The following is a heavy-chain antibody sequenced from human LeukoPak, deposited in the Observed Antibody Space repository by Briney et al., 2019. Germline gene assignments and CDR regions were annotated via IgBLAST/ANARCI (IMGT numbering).Heavy chain of an antibody. CDR3: ARVGIAVAGSLNFDY. D-gene: IGHD6-19*01. J-gene: IGHJ4*02. CDR2: NYYSGST. CDR1: GGSISSYY. V-gene: IGHV4-59*01. Sequence: PAETLSLTCTVSGGSISSYYWSWIRQPPGKGLEWIGYNYYSGSTNYNPSLKSRVTISVDTSKDQFSLKLSSVTAADTAVYYCARVGIAVAGSLNFDYWGQGTLVTVSS.